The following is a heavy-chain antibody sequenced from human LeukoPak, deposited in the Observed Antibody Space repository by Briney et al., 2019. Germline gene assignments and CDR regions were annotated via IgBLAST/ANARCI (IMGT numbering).Heavy chain of an antibody. CDR3: ARRDSSGYYYVL. CDR2: ISSGSSTI. Sequence: GGSLRLSCAASGFTFSSNSLNWVRQAPGKGLEWVSYISSGSSTIYYADSVKGRFTISRDNANNSLYLQMNSLRAEDTAVYYCARRDSSGYYYVLWGQGTLVTVSS. J-gene: IGHJ4*02. CDR1: GFTFSSNS. D-gene: IGHD3-22*01. V-gene: IGHV3-48*01.